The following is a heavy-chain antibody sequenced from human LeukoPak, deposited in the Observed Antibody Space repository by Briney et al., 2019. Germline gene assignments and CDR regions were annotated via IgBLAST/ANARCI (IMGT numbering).Heavy chain of an antibody. J-gene: IGHJ3*02. V-gene: IGHV5-51*01. CDR1: GYSFTSYW. D-gene: IGHD2-2*02. CDR2: IYPGDSDA. CDR3: ASTRYCSSTSCYTAFDI. Sequence: GESLKISCKGSGYSFTSYWIGGVRQMPGEGLEWMGSIYPGDSDARCTPAFQGHVTISADKAISTAYLQWSSLKASDTALYYCASTRYCSSTSCYTAFDIWGQGTMVTVSS.